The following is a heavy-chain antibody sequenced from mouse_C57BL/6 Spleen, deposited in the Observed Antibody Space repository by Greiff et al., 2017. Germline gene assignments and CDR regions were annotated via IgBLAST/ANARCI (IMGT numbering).Heavy chain of an antibody. D-gene: IGHD2-5*01. Sequence: QVQLQQSGPGLVQPSQSLSITCTVSGFSLTSYGVHWVRQSPGKGLEWLGVLWSGGSTDYKAAFISRLSIIKDNSTSQVFFKMNSLQADDTAIYSCAREYYSSPGDYWGQGTTLTVSS. V-gene: IGHV2-2*01. CDR1: GFSLTSYG. CDR3: AREYYSSPGDY. J-gene: IGHJ2*01. CDR2: LWSGGST.